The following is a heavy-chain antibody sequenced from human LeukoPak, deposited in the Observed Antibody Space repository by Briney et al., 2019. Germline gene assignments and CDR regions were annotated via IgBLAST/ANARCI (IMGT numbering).Heavy chain of an antibody. J-gene: IGHJ4*02. V-gene: IGHV1-46*01. CDR3: ASDGSYGGNFRPLDY. CDR1: GYTFTSYY. CDR2: INPSGGST. D-gene: IGHD4-23*01. Sequence: GASVKVSCKASGYTFTSYYMHWVRQAPGQGLEWMGIINPSGGSTSYAQKFQGRVTMTRDTSTSTVYMELSSLRSEDTAVYYCASDGSYGGNFRPLDYWGQGTLVTVSP.